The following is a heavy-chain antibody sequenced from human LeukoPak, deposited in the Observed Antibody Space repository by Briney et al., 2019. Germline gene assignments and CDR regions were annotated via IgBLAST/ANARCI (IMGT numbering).Heavy chain of an antibody. CDR2: ISGSGGST. J-gene: IGHJ4*02. CDR1: GFTFSSYA. D-gene: IGHD3-10*01. Sequence: GGSLRLSCAASGFTFSSYAMSWVRQAPGKGLEWVSAISGSGGSTYYADSVKGRFTISRDNSKNTLYLQMNSLRAEDTAVYYCAKPLYYGSGSYPYYFDYWGQGTLVTVSS. CDR3: AKPLYYGSGSYPYYFDY. V-gene: IGHV3-23*01.